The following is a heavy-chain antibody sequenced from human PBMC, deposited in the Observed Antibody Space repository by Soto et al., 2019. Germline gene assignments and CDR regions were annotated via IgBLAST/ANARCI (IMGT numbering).Heavy chain of an antibody. CDR3: ARDSGLVPAATGPFDY. CDR1: GGSFSSYD. CDR2: IYYSGST. D-gene: IGHD2-2*01. Sequence: SETLSLTCAVYGGSFSSYDWSWIRQPPGKGLEWIGYIYYSGSTNYNPSLKSRVTISVDTSKNQFSLKLSSVTAADTAVYYCARDSGLVPAATGPFDYWGQGTLVTVSS. J-gene: IGHJ4*02. V-gene: IGHV4-59*01.